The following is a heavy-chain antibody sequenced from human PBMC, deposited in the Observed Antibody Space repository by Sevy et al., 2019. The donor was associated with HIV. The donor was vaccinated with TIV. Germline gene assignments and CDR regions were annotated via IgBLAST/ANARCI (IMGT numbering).Heavy chain of an antibody. V-gene: IGHV3-33*01. CDR1: GFTFSNYG. Sequence: GGSLRLSCAVSGFTFSNYGMHWVRQAPGKGLEWVAVRWNDGSNKYYADSVKGRFTISRDNSKNTLYLQMNSLRVEDTAVYFCARGGDFNDRSAKRDFDYWGQGTLVTVSS. J-gene: IGHJ4*02. D-gene: IGHD3-22*01. CDR2: RWNDGSNK. CDR3: ARGGDFNDRSAKRDFDY.